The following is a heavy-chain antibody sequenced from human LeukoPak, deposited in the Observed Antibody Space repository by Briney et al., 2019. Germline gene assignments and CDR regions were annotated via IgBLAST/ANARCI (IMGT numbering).Heavy chain of an antibody. CDR1: GDSISSYY. D-gene: IGHD2-2*01. J-gene: IGHJ4*02. V-gene: IGHV4-4*07. CDR3: ARDFLSSFTFDY. CDR2: FYISGRS. Sequence: SETLSLTCTVSGDSISSYYWTWIRQPAGRGLEWIGRFYISGRSSYSPSLKSRVSMSVDKSKNQFFLKLTSVTAADTAVYYCARDFLSSFTFDYWGQGILVTVSS.